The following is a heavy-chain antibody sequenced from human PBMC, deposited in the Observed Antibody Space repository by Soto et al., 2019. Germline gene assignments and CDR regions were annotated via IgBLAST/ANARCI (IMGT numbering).Heavy chain of an antibody. Sequence: EVQLLESGGGLIQPGRSLRLSCAASGFSFGVYAMSWVRQAPGKGLEWVATISGGIGSTYYADAVKGRFTISRDISRSTLDLQMNSLRVEDTALYYCAKLRGRGIFKYWGQGTMVTISS. CDR3: AKLRGRGIFKY. D-gene: IGHD3-3*01. J-gene: IGHJ4*02. CDR2: ISGGIGST. CDR1: GFSFGVYA. V-gene: IGHV3-23*01.